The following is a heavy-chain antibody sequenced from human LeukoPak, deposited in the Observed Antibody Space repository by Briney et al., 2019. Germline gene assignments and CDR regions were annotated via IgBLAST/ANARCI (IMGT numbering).Heavy chain of an antibody. J-gene: IGHJ6*03. CDR2: ISGSGGST. D-gene: IGHD5-12*01. CDR1: GFTFNSYT. CDR3: AKELGWLEGDYYYYYMDV. Sequence: PGGSLRLSCAASGFTFNSYTMNWVRQAPGKGLEWVSGISGSGGSTYYADSVKGRVTISRDNSKNTLYLQMNNLRVEDTAVYYCAKELGWLEGDYYYYYMDVWGKGTTVTISS. V-gene: IGHV3-23*01.